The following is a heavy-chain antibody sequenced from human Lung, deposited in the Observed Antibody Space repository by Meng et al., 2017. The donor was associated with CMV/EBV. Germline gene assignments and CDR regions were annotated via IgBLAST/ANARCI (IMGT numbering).Heavy chain of an antibody. Sequence: SETLSLTCAVYGGSFSGSYWPWIRKPPGMSLGGIGEIDDTGRTKYSPSLNSRVTMLLDTSKKQFSLELSSVTAAGTAVYYCARLTGTVYVHWFDSWGQGTLVTVSS. V-gene: IGHV4-34*01. J-gene: IGHJ5*01. CDR1: GGSFSGSY. D-gene: IGHD1-7*01. CDR2: IDDTGRT. CDR3: ARLTGTVYVHWFDS.